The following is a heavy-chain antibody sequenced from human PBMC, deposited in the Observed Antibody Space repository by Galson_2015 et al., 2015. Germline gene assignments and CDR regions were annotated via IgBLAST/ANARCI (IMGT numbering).Heavy chain of an antibody. CDR1: GFTLTTYG. D-gene: IGHD3-22*01. CDR3: AKVRDYDSSGYYLYYYGMDV. CDR2: MSRDGSND. Sequence: SLRLSCAASGFTLTTYGVHWVRQAPGKGLEWVAHMSRDGSNDYYADSVKGRFTMSRDNFKNTLFLRMSSLRAEDTAVYYCAKVRDYDSSGYYLYYYGMDVWGQGTTVTVSS. J-gene: IGHJ6*02. V-gene: IGHV3-30*18.